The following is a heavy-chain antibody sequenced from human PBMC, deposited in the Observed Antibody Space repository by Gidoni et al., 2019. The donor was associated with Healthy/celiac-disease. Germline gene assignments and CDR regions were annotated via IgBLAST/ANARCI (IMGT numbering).Heavy chain of an antibody. Sequence: QVQLQQWGAGLLKPSETLSLTCAVYGGSFSGYYWSWIRQPPGKGLEWIGEINHSGSTNYNPSLKSRVTISVDTSKNQFSLKLSSVTAADTAVYYCARGPRTTVTTGAVYWGQGTLVTVSS. CDR2: INHSGST. V-gene: IGHV4-34*01. CDR3: ARGPRTTVTTGAVY. J-gene: IGHJ4*02. D-gene: IGHD4-17*01. CDR1: GGSFSGYY.